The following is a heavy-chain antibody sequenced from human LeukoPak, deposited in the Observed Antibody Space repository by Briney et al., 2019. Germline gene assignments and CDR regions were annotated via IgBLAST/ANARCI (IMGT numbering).Heavy chain of an antibody. CDR2: ISSRSSTI. V-gene: IGHV3-48*01. CDR3: ARDGYYYGSGSYYKVDFDY. CDR1: GFTFSSYS. J-gene: IGHJ4*02. Sequence: GGSLRLSCAASGFTFSSYSMNWVRQAPGKGLEWVSYISSRSSTIYYADSVKGRFTISRDNAKNSLYLQMNSLRAEDTAVYYCARDGYYYGSGSYYKVDFDYWGQGILVAVSS. D-gene: IGHD3-10*01.